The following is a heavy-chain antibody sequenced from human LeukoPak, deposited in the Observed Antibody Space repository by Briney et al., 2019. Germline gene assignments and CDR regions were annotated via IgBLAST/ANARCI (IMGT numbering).Heavy chain of an antibody. J-gene: IGHJ6*02. CDR1: WVLRSCRL. V-gene: IGHV3-48*03. D-gene: IGHD3-3*01. CDR3: AIELTSVRSGMDV. Sequence: GGSLRLSRAPCWVLRSCRLERYPRQAPGKGLEWVSYISSSGSTIYYADSVKGRFTISRHNAKNSLYLQMDSLRAEDTVVYYCAIELTSVRSGMDVWGQGTTVTVSS. CDR2: ISSSGSTI.